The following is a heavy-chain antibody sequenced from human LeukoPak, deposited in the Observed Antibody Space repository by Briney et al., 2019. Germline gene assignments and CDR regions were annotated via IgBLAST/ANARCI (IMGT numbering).Heavy chain of an antibody. CDR3: ARDSETYYDFWSGYYGSFDY. CDR2: ISSSSSTI. D-gene: IGHD3-3*01. J-gene: IGHJ4*02. CDR1: GFTFSRYS. V-gene: IGHV3-48*01. Sequence: PGGSLRLSCAASGFTFSRYSMNWVRQAPGKGLEWVSYISSSSSTIYYADSVKGRFTISRDNAKNSLYLQMNSLRAEDTAVYYCARDSETYYDFWSGYYGSFDYWGQGTLVTVSS.